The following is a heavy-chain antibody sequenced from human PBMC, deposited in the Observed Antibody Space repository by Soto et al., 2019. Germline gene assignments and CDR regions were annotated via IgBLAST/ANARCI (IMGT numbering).Heavy chain of an antibody. J-gene: IGHJ4*02. V-gene: IGHV3-9*01. D-gene: IGHD6-19*01. Sequence: EVQLVEYGGGLVQPGRCLRLSCAASGFIFDDYAMHWVRQAPGKGLEWVSGMSWNSGTIAYADSVKGRFTVSRDNAKNSLYLQMNSLRVDDTAVYYCAKYIRRCFSSAWGYWGQGGLVIVSS. CDR1: GFIFDDYA. CDR3: AKYIRRCFSSAWGY. CDR2: MSWNSGTI.